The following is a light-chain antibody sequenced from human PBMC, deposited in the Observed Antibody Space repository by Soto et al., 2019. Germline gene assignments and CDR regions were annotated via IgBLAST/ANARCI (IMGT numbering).Light chain of an antibody. CDR1: QSVGSF. CDR3: QQYTNWPSWT. Sequence: EKVMTQSPATLSMSPGERATLSCRASQSVGSFLAWYQQKPGQAPRLLIYGASTRATGIPARFSGSGSGPEFTLRISSLQFESFAASYCQQYTNWPSWTFGQGTKVE. V-gene: IGKV3-15*01. CDR2: GAS. J-gene: IGKJ1*01.